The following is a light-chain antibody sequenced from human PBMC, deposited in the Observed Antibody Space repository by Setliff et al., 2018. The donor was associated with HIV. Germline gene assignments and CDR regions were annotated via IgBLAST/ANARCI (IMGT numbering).Light chain of an antibody. CDR1: SSDVGGYDF. CDR2: DVS. CDR3: ASYRSPATYV. J-gene: IGLJ1*01. V-gene: IGLV2-14*03. Sequence: QSALAQPASVSGSPGQSITISCIGTSSDVGGYDFVSWYQQRPGKAPKLIIFDVSEQPSGVSHRFSASKSGNTASLTISGLQTEDEANYFCASYRSPATYVFGIGTKVTVL.